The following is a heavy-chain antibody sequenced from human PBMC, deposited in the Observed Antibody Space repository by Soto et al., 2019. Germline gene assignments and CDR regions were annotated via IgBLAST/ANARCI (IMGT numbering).Heavy chain of an antibody. V-gene: IGHV1-46*01. J-gene: IGHJ4*02. Sequence: GASVKVSCKASGYTFTGYYMHWVRQAPGQGLEWMGIINPSGGSTSYAQKFQGRVTMTRDTSTSTVYMELSSLRSEDTAVYYCARANPTIYQDYWGQGTLVNVSS. CDR3: ARANPTIYQDY. D-gene: IGHD5-12*01. CDR1: GYTFTGYY. CDR2: INPSGGST.